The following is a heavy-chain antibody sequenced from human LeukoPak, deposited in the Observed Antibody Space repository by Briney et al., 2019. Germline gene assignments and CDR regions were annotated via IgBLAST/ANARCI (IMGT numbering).Heavy chain of an antibody. CDR3: ASPGARWLQEPFDY. J-gene: IGHJ4*02. CDR2: IIPILGVA. CDR1: GYTFTSYG. Sequence: SVKVSCKASGYTFTSYGISWVRQAPGQGLEWMGRIIPILGVANYAQKFQGRVTITADKSTSTAYMELSSLRSEDTAVYYCASPGARWLQEPFDYWGQGTLVTVSS. D-gene: IGHD5-24*01. V-gene: IGHV1-69*04.